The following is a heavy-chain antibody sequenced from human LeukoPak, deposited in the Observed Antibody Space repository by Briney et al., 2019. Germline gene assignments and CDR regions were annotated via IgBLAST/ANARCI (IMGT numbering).Heavy chain of an antibody. CDR3: ARDRLYSNYVDYYYYYMDV. Sequence: GASVKVSCKASGGTFSSYAISWVRQAPGQGLEWMGGIIPIFGTANYAQKFQGRVTITADESTSTAYMELSSLRPEDTAVYYCARDRLYSNYVDYYYYYMDVWGKGTTVTVSS. CDR2: IIPIFGTA. D-gene: IGHD4-11*01. J-gene: IGHJ6*03. V-gene: IGHV1-69*13. CDR1: GGTFSSYA.